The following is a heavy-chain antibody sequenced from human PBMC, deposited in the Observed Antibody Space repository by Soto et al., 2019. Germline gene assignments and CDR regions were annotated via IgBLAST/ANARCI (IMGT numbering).Heavy chain of an antibody. CDR3: ATPTSMVAARPYYYYGMDV. J-gene: IGHJ6*02. V-gene: IGHV1-69*01. D-gene: IGHD6-6*01. CDR2: IIPIFGTA. Sequence: QVQLVQSGAEVKKPGSSVKVSCKASGGTFSSYAISWVRQAPGQGLEWMGGIIPIFGTANYAQKFQGRVTITADESTSTAYMELSSLGSEDTAVYYCATPTSMVAARPYYYYGMDVWGQGTTVTVSS. CDR1: GGTFSSYA.